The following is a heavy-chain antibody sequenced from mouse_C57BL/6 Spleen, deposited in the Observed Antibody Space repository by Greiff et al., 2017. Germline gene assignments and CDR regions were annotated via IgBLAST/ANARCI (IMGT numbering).Heavy chain of an antibody. V-gene: IGHV5-16*01. J-gene: IGHJ2*01. CDR1: GFTFSDYY. D-gene: IGHD1-1*01. Sequence: EVKLVESEGGLVQPGSSMKLSCTASGFTFSDYYMAWVRQVPEKGLEWVANINYDGSSTYYLDSLKSRFIISRDNAKNILYLQMSSLKSEDTATYYCAREVFNYYGSSYDYFDYWGQGTTLTVSS. CDR3: AREVFNYYGSSYDYFDY. CDR2: INYDGSST.